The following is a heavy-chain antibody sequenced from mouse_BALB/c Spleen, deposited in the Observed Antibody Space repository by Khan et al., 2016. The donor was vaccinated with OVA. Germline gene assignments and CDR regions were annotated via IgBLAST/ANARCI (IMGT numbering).Heavy chain of an antibody. CDR3: ATHLAGSFAY. J-gene: IGHJ3*01. V-gene: IGHV5-6*01. Sequence: EVELVESVGDLVKSGGSLKLSCAASGFTFSPYSMSWVRQTPDKRLEWVATISSDGDYTYYPDSVKGRFNVSRDNAKNTLYLQMSSLKSEDTAIYYWATHLAGSFAYRGQETLVTVSA. CDR1: GFTFSPYS. CDR2: ISSDGDYT. D-gene: IGHD1-1*01.